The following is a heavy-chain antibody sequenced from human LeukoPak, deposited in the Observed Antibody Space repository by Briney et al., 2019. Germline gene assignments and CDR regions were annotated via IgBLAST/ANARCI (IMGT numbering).Heavy chain of an antibody. CDR1: GYTFTSYG. CDR3: ARGHLYPGIAAAGTGGIDY. Sequence: ASVKVSCKASGYTFTSYGISWVRQAPGQGLEWMGWISAYNGNTNYAQKLQGRVTITGNTSISTAYMELSSLRSEDTAVYYCARGHLYPGIAAAGTGGIDYWGQGTLVTVSS. V-gene: IGHV1-18*01. D-gene: IGHD6-13*01. J-gene: IGHJ4*02. CDR2: ISAYNGNT.